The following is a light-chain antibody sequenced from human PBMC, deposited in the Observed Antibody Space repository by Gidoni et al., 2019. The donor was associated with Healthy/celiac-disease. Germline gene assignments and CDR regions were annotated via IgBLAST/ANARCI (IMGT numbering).Light chain of an antibody. CDR3: QQYYSTMG. J-gene: IGKJ2*03. V-gene: IGKV4-1*01. Sequence: DIVLTQSPASLALSLGERATINCKSSQSVLYSSNNKNYLAWYQQKPGQPPKLLIYWASTRESGVPDRFSGSGSGTDFTLTISSLQAEDVAVYYCQQYYSTMGFGQGTKLEIK. CDR1: QSVLYSSNNKNY. CDR2: WAS.